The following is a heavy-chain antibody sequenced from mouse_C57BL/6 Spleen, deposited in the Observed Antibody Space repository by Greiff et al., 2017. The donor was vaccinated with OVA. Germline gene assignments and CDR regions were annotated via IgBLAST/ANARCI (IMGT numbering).Heavy chain of an antibody. J-gene: IGHJ3*01. V-gene: IGHV1-62-2*01. CDR1: GYTFTEYT. CDR3: ARHKDGSPWFAY. D-gene: IGHD4-1*01. CDR2: FYPGSGSI. Sequence: VQVVESGAELVKPGASVKLSCKASGYTFTEYTIHWVKQRPGQGLEWIGWFYPGSGSIKYNEKFKDKATLTADKSSSTVYMELSRLTSEDSAVYCCARHKDGSPWFAYWGQGTLVTVSA.